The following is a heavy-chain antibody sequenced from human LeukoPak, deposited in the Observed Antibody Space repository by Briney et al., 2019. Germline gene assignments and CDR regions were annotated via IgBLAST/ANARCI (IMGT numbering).Heavy chain of an antibody. D-gene: IGHD4-17*01. CDR2: IIPIFGTA. Sequence: SVKVSCKASGGTFSSYAISWVRQAPGQGLERMGGIIPIFGTANYAQKFQGRVTITADESTSTAYMELSSLRSEDTAVYYCARDTDYGDTYFQHWGQGTLVTVSS. V-gene: IGHV1-69*13. CDR3: ARDTDYGDTYFQH. CDR1: GGTFSSYA. J-gene: IGHJ1*01.